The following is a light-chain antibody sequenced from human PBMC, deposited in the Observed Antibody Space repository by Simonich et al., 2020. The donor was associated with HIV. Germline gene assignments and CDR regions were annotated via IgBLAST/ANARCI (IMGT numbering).Light chain of an antibody. J-gene: IGLJ3*02. Sequence: QSALTQPPSASGSPGQSVTISCTGTSSDVGGYNYVSWYQQHPGKAPKLMIYDVSKRPSGVPDRFSGSKSGTSASLAISGLQSEDEADYYCAAWDDSLNGWVFGGGTKVTVL. CDR1: SSDVGGYNY. CDR3: AAWDDSLNGWV. V-gene: IGLV2-8*01. CDR2: DVS.